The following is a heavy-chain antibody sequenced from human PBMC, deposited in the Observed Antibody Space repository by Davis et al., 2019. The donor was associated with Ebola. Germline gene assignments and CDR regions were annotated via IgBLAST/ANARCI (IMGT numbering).Heavy chain of an antibody. CDR1: GYTFTSYG. V-gene: IGHV1-18*01. D-gene: IGHD6-19*01. J-gene: IGHJ6*04. CDR2: ISAYNGNI. CDR3: ARDGYSSGWYNDCGMDV. Sequence: ASVKVSCKASGYTFTSYGISWVRQAPGQGLEWMGWISAYNGNINYVQKLQGRVTMTTDTSTSTAYMELRSLRSDDTAVYYCARDGYSSGWYNDCGMDVWGKGTTVTVSS.